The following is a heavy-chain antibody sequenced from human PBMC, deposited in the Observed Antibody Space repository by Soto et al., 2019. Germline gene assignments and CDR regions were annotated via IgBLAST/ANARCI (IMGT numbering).Heavy chain of an antibody. CDR2: INPKSGGT. Sequence: GASVKVSCKASGYSFTDYHVHWVRQAPGQGLEWLGRINPKSGGTSTAQKFQGWVTMTRDTSINTAYMDLTRLRSDDTAVYYCARGHSTDCSNGVCSFFYNHEMDVWGQGTPITVTS. CDR1: GYSFTDYH. V-gene: IGHV1-2*04. D-gene: IGHD2-8*01. J-gene: IGHJ6*02. CDR3: ARGHSTDCSNGVCSFFYNHEMDV.